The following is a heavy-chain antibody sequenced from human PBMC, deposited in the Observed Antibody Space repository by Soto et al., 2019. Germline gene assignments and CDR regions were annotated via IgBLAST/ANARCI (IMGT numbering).Heavy chain of an antibody. V-gene: IGHV1-24*01. CDR1: GYTLTELS. J-gene: IGHJ4*02. CDR3: ANGYSGSGYSGY. D-gene: IGHD6-13*01. Sequence: QVQLVQSGAEVKKPGASVKVSCKVSGYTLTELSMHWVRQAPGKGSEWMGGFDPEDGETIYAQKFQGGVTMTEDTSTDPAYMELSSLRSEDTAVCYCANGYSGSGYSGYWGQGTLVTVSS. CDR2: FDPEDGET.